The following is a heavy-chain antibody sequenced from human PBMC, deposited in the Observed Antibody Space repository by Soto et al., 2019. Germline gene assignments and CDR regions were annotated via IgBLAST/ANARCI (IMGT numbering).Heavy chain of an antibody. CDR1: GGTFSSYA. Sequence: QVQLVQSGAEVKKPGSSVKVSCKASGGTFSSYAISWVRQAPGQGLEWMGGIRPNNGNTKYAQNLQGRVTMTTDTSTSTAYMELKSLRSDDTAVYYCVRDLDGSGSYYTDYWGPGTLVTFSS. CDR3: VRDLDGSGSYYTDY. CDR2: IRPNNGNT. D-gene: IGHD3-10*01. V-gene: IGHV1-18*01. J-gene: IGHJ4*02.